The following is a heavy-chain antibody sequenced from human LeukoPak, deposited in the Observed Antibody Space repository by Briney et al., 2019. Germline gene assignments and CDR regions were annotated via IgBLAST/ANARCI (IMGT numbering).Heavy chain of an antibody. J-gene: IGHJ4*02. CDR2: INPNSGGT. Sequence: ASVKVSRKASGYTFTGYYMHWVRQAPGQGLEWMGWINPNSGGTNYAQKFQGRVTKTRDTSISTAYMELSRLRSDDTAVYYCARGYSSGWYGVNFDYWGQGTLVTVSS. CDR3: ARGYSSGWYGVNFDY. V-gene: IGHV1-2*02. D-gene: IGHD6-19*01. CDR1: GYTFTGYY.